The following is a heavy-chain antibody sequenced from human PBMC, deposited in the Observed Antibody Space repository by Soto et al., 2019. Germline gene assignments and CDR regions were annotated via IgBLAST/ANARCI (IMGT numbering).Heavy chain of an antibody. CDR1: GGSISRGGYS. J-gene: IGHJ5*02. Sequence: PSETLSLTCAVSGGSISRGGYSWSWIRQPPGKGLEWIGYIYHSGSTYYNPSLKSRVTISVDTSKNQFSLKLSSVTAADTAVYYCARDRGYSNWFDPWGHGTLVTVSS. D-gene: IGHD5-18*01. CDR3: ARDRGYSNWFDP. CDR2: IYHSGST. V-gene: IGHV4-30-2*02.